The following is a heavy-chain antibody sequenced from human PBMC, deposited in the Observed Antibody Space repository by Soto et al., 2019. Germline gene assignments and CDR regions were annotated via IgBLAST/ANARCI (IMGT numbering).Heavy chain of an antibody. V-gene: IGHV4-30-2*01. Sequence: QLQLQESGSGLVKPSQTLSLTCAVSGDSISSGGYSWNWIRQPPGKGLEWIGYIYHSGGTDYNPSLXSXFTITVDSSNNQFSLKLSSVTAAVTAVYYCARDSRSGYYLDYWGQGTLVTVSS. J-gene: IGHJ4*02. CDR1: GDSISSGGYS. D-gene: IGHD3-22*01. CDR3: ARDSRSGYYLDY. CDR2: IYHSGGT.